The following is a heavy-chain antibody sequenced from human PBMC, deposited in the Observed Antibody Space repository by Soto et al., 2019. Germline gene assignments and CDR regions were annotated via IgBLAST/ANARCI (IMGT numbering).Heavy chain of an antibody. Sequence: PGGSLRLSCVASGFTFIDYGMHWVLQAPGKGLEWVAVIWFDGSNEHYGDSAKGRFTISRDNSKNTLYLQLNSLRDGDTAVYYCARVVTGTSTLDYWGQGTLVTVSS. J-gene: IGHJ4*02. CDR1: GFTFIDYG. D-gene: IGHD1-7*01. V-gene: IGHV3-33*01. CDR3: ARVVTGTSTLDY. CDR2: IWFDGSNE.